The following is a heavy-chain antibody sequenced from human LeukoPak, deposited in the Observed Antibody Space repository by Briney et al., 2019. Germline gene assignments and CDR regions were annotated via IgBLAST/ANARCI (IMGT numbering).Heavy chain of an antibody. V-gene: IGHV1-69*04. Sequence: AASVKVSCKASGGTFSSYAISWVRQAPGQGLEWMGRIIPILGIANYAQKFQGRVTMTEDTSTDTAYMELSSLRSEDTAVYYCATATEYQPYYFDYWGQGTLVTVSS. CDR2: IIPILGIA. CDR1: GGTFSSYA. J-gene: IGHJ4*02. CDR3: ATATEYQPYYFDY. D-gene: IGHD2-2*01.